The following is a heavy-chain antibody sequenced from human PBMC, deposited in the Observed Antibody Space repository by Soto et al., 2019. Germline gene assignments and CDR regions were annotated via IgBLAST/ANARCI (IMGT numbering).Heavy chain of an antibody. CDR1: GFAVSDTY. J-gene: IGHJ6*02. V-gene: IGHV3-66*03. D-gene: IGHD2-2*03. CDR3: AGDGNCVGCHSANPRIRGRRGFGLDV. CDR2: IYSCGNT. Sequence: HPGGSLRLSCAASGFAVSDTYMNWVRQAPGKGLEWVSVIYSCGNTYYADSVKGRFTISRDSSKNTVSLQMNSLTTEDTAVYYCAGDGNCVGCHSANPRIRGRRGFGLDVWGRGTTVTVSS.